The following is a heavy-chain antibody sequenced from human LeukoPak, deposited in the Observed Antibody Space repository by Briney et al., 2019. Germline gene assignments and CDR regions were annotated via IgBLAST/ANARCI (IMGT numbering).Heavy chain of an antibody. CDR2: INHSGST. Sequence: SETLSLTCAVYGGSFSGYYWSWIRQPPGKGLEWIGEINHSGSTNYNPPLKSRVTISVDTSKNQFSLKLSSVTAADTAVYYCARFVKYQLLRSQRYNWFDPWGQGTLVTVSS. CDR3: ARFVKYQLLRSQRYNWFDP. J-gene: IGHJ5*02. V-gene: IGHV4-34*01. D-gene: IGHD2-2*01. CDR1: GGSFSGYY.